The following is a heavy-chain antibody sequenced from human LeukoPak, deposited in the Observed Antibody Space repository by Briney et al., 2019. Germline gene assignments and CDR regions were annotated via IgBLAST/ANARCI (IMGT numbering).Heavy chain of an antibody. Sequence: SETLSLTCTVSGGSISSSSYYWSWIRQPPGKGLEWIGYIYYSGSTNYNPSLKSRVTISVDTSKNQFSLKLSSVTAADTAVYYCARDSYTRFDYWGQGTLVTVSS. CDR3: ARDSYTRFDY. J-gene: IGHJ4*02. CDR2: IYYSGST. V-gene: IGHV4-61*01. CDR1: GGSISSSSYY. D-gene: IGHD1-1*01.